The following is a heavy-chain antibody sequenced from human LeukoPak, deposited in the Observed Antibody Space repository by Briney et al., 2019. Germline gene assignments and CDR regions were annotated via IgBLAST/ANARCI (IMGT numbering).Heavy chain of an antibody. Sequence: SETLSLTCTVSGGSISSYYWSWIRQPPGKGLEWIGYIYYSGSTNYNPSLKSRVTISVDTSKNQFSLKLSSVTAADTAVYYCARGRSGWYWDYWGQGTLVTVSS. CDR1: GGSISSYY. D-gene: IGHD6-19*01. J-gene: IGHJ4*02. CDR2: IYYSGST. CDR3: ARGRSGWYWDY. V-gene: IGHV4-59*01.